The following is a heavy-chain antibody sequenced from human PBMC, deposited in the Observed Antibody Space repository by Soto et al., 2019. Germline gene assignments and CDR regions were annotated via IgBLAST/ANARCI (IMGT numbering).Heavy chain of an antibody. CDR1: GYTFTSYA. V-gene: IGHV1-3*01. CDR3: ARAAYYYESSSYYPGDY. J-gene: IGHJ4*02. D-gene: IGHD3-22*01. Sequence: GASVKVSCKASGYTFTSYAMHWVRQAPGQRLEWMGWINAGNGNTKYSQKFQGRVTISRDTSASTAYMELSSLRLEDTAVYYCARAAYYYESSSYYPGDYWGQGTLVTVSS. CDR2: INAGNGNT.